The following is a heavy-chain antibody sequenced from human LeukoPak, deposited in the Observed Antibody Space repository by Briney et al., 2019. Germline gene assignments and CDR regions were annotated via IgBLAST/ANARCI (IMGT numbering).Heavy chain of an antibody. CDR1: GFTFSSYA. Sequence: PGGSLRLSCAASGFTFSSYAMHWVRQAPGKGLEWVAVISYDGSNKYYADSVKGRFTISRDNAKNSLYLQMNSLRAEDTAVYYCAREVGGYYDSSGYYYFKGYYFDYWGQGTLVTVSS. CDR3: AREVGGYYDSSGYYYFKGYYFDY. CDR2: ISYDGSNK. V-gene: IGHV3-30-3*01. D-gene: IGHD3-22*01. J-gene: IGHJ4*02.